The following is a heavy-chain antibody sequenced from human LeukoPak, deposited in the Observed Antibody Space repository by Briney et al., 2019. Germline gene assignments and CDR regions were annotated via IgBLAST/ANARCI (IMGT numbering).Heavy chain of an antibody. J-gene: IGHJ4*02. Sequence: GGSLRLSCAASGFTFSGPAMHWVRQASGKGLEWVGRIRSKANSYATAYAASVKGRFTISRDDSKNTAYLQMNSLKTEDTAVYYCTRWEVGAGYWGQGTLVTVSS. CDR3: TRWEVGAGY. D-gene: IGHD1-26*01. CDR1: GFTFSGPA. V-gene: IGHV3-73*01. CDR2: IRSKANSYAT.